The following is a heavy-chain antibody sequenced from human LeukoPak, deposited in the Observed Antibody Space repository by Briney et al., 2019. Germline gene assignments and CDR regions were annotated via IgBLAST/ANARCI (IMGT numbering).Heavy chain of an antibody. CDR1: GFTFSNYA. CDR2: ISGSGGTT. Sequence: GGSLRLSCAASGFTFSNYAMSWVRQAPGKGLEWVSGISGSGGTTYYADSVKGRFAISRDNSKNTLYLQMSSLRADDMALYYCAKDHRYNWNTDYFDYWGQGTLLTVSS. V-gene: IGHV3-23*01. J-gene: IGHJ4*02. D-gene: IGHD1/OR15-1a*01. CDR3: AKDHRYNWNTDYFDY.